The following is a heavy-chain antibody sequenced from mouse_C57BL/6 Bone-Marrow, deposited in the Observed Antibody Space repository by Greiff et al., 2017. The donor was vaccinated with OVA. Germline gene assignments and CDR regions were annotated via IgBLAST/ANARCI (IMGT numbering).Heavy chain of an antibody. V-gene: IGHV1-4*01. D-gene: IGHD1-1*01. CDR3: DKYYGISFDV. CDR2: INPSSGYT. Sequence: QVQLQQSGAELARPGASVKMSCKASGYTFTSYTMHWVNQRPGQGLEWIGYINPSSGYTKYNQKFKDKATLTADKSSSTAYMQLSSLTSEDSAVYYCDKYYGISFDVWGTGTTVTVSS. CDR1: GYTFTSYT. J-gene: IGHJ1*03.